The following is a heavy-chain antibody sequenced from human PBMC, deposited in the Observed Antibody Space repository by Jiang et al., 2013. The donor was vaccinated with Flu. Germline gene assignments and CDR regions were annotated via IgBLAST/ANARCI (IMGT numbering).Heavy chain of an antibody. CDR1: GFTFSSYW. Sequence: QLVESGGGLVXPGGSLRLSCVVSGFTFSSYWMSWVRQAPGKGLEWVANIKQDGSEKYYLDSVKGRFTISRDNAKNSIYLQMNSLTAEDTAVYYCARRVADSATGGNFDSWGQGTLVTVSS. V-gene: IGHV3-7*03. CDR2: IKQDGSEK. CDR3: ARRVADSATGGNFDS. J-gene: IGHJ4*02. D-gene: IGHD2/OR15-2a*01.